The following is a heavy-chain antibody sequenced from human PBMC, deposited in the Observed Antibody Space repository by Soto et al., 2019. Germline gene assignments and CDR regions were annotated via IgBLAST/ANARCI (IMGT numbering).Heavy chain of an antibody. CDR1: GAALNSGNYY. Sequence: SETLSLTCSVSGAALNSGNYYWSWIRQVPGKGLEWIGHIYVTGAVDYNPSLRGRITISQDTSERQFSLNLRLVTAADTAVYYCARLRIATNNYKWFDPWGQGTLVTVSS. CDR2: IYVTGAV. CDR3: ARLRIATNNYKWFDP. D-gene: IGHD2-21*01. J-gene: IGHJ5*02. V-gene: IGHV4-31*03.